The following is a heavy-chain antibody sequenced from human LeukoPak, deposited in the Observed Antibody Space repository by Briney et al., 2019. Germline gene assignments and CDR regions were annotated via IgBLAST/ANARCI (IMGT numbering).Heavy chain of an antibody. CDR3: AREHGYYDFWSAHMGLYYYMDV. Sequence: QTGGSLRLSCAASGFTFSSYWMSWVRQAPGKGLEWVANIKQDGSEKYYVDSVKGRFTISRDNAKNSLYLQMNSLRAEDTAVYYCAREHGYYDFWSAHMGLYYYMDVWGKGTTVTVSS. CDR1: GFTFSSYW. J-gene: IGHJ6*03. V-gene: IGHV3-7*01. CDR2: IKQDGSEK. D-gene: IGHD3-3*01.